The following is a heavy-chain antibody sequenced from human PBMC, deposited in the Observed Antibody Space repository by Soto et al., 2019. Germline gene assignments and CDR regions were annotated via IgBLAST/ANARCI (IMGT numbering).Heavy chain of an antibody. J-gene: IGHJ6*02. Sequence: SPTLSLTCAISGDSVSSNSAASNWIRQSPSRGLEWLGRTYYRSKWYNDYAVSVKSRITINPDTSKNQFSLQLNSVTPEDTAVYYCARWADYYYGMDVWGQGTTVSVSS. CDR1: GDSVSSNSAA. CDR3: ARWADYYYGMDV. CDR2: TYYRSKWYN. V-gene: IGHV6-1*01.